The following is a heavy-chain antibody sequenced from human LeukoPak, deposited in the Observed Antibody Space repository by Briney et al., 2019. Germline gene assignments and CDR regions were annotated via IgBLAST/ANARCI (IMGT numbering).Heavy chain of an antibody. Sequence: SVTVSCKASGGTFSSYAISWVRQAPGQGLEWMGRIIPILGIANYAQKFQGRVTITADKSTSTAYMELSSLRSEDTAVYYCARADYDILGGRRGYYYGMDVWGQGTTVTVSS. D-gene: IGHD3-9*01. V-gene: IGHV1-69*04. CDR3: ARADYDILGGRRGYYYGMDV. CDR2: IIPILGIA. CDR1: GGTFSSYA. J-gene: IGHJ6*02.